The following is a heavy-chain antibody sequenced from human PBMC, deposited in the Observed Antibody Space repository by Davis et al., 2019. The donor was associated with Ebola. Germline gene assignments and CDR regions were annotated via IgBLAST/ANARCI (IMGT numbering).Heavy chain of an antibody. CDR3: ARDKGYQLLSF. V-gene: IGHV3-48*04. Sequence: GESLKISCAASGFTFSSYSMNWVRQAPGKGLEWVSYISSSSSTIYYADSVKGRFTISRDNAKNSLFLQMNSLRVEDTAVYYCARDKGYQLLSFWGQGTTVTVSS. D-gene: IGHD2-2*01. CDR1: GFTFSSYS. J-gene: IGHJ6*02. CDR2: ISSSSSTI.